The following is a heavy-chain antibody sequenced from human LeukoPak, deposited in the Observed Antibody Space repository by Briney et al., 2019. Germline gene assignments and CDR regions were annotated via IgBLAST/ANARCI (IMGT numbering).Heavy chain of an antibody. CDR3: TRVGSHSSSWYWFDP. V-gene: IGHV3-49*03. J-gene: IGHJ5*02. CDR1: GFTFGDYA. Sequence: GGSLRLPCTASGFTFGDYAMSWFRQAPGKGLEWVGFIRSKAYGWTTEYAAPVKGRFTISRDDSKSIAYLQMNSLKTEDTAVYYCTRVGSHSSSWYWFDPWGQGTLVTVSS. CDR2: IRSKAYGWTT. D-gene: IGHD6-13*01.